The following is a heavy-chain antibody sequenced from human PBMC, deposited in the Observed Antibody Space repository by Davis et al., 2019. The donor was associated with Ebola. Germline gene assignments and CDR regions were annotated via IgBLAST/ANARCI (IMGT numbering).Heavy chain of an antibody. CDR2: IRSKANSYAT. Sequence: GESLKISCAASGFTFSGSAMHWVRQASGKGLEWVGRIRSKANSYATAYAASVKGRFTISRDDSMNTAYLQMNSLKTEDTAVYYCTATVTTSDYWGQGTLVTVSS. CDR3: TATVTTSDY. D-gene: IGHD4-17*01. CDR1: GFTFSGSA. V-gene: IGHV3-73*01. J-gene: IGHJ4*02.